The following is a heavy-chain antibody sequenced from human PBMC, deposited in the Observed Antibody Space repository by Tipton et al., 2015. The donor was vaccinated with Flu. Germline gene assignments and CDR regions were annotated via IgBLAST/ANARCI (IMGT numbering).Heavy chain of an antibody. CDR1: GYTFTSYG. V-gene: IGHV1-18*01. CDR2: ISAYNGNT. J-gene: IGHJ5*02. D-gene: IGHD3-22*01. CDR3: ARDGCPAYYDSSGYLGWFDP. Sequence: QLVQSGAEVKKPGASVKVSCKASGYTFTSYGISWVRQAPGQGLEWMGWISAYNGNTNYAQKLQGRVTMTTDTSTSTAYMELRSLRSDDTAVYYCARDGCPAYYDSSGYLGWFDPWGQGTLVTVSS.